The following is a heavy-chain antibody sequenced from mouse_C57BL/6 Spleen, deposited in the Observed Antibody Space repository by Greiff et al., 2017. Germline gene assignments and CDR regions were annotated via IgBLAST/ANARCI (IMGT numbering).Heavy chain of an antibody. D-gene: IGHD2-4*01. V-gene: IGHV1-82*01. J-gene: IGHJ2*01. Sequence: QVQLQQSGPELVKPGASVKISCKASGYAFSSSWMNGVKQRPGKGLEWIGRIYPGDGDTNYKGKFKGKATLTADKPSSTAYMQLSRLTSEDSAVYFCARGGIYYDYGGFDYWGQGTTLTVSS. CDR2: IYPGDGDT. CDR3: ARGGIYYDYGGFDY. CDR1: GYAFSSSW.